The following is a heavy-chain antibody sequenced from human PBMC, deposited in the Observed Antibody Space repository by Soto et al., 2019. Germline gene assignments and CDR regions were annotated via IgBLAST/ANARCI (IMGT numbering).Heavy chain of an antibody. D-gene: IGHD3-3*01. CDR1: GGSIGSSSYY. V-gene: IGHV4-39*01. J-gene: IGHJ5*02. CDR2: IYYSGST. CDR3: ARLSTYYDFWSGYYVGSNWFDP. Sequence: PSETLSLTCTVSGGSIGSSSYYWGWIRQPPGKGLEWIGSIYYSGSTYYNPSLKSRVTISVDTSKNQFSLKLSSVTAADTAVYYCARLSTYYDFWSGYYVGSNWFDPWGQGTLVTVSS.